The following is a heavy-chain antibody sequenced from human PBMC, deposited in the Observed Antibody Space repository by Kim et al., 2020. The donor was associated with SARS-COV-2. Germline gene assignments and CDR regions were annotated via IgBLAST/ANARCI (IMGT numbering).Heavy chain of an antibody. CDR3: VRSLADDAFDV. CDR1: GITLTTSW. CDR2: IKSDGCVR. Sequence: GGSLRLSCVASGITLTTSWIHWVRQAPGKGLVWVSRIKSDGCVRSYADFVKGRISVSRDNAKNTLHLQMYSLTVEDTAVYYCVRSLADDAFDVWGQGTLVVVSS. J-gene: IGHJ3*01. V-gene: IGHV3-74*01. D-gene: IGHD3-16*02.